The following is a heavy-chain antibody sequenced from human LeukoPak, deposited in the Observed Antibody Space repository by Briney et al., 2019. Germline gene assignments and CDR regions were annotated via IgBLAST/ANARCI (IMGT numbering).Heavy chain of an antibody. J-gene: IGHJ4*02. CDR1: GGSVSNSLYY. V-gene: IGHV4-61*01. CDR3: ARVLRAASWRSYDY. CDR2: IYYSGST. Sequence: PSETLSLTCTVSGGSVSNSLYYWSWIRQPPGKGLEWIGYIYYSGSTNYNPSLKSRVTISIVTSRNQFSLRLNSMTAADTAIYYCARVLRAASWRSYDYWGQGSLVTVSS. D-gene: IGHD5-18*01.